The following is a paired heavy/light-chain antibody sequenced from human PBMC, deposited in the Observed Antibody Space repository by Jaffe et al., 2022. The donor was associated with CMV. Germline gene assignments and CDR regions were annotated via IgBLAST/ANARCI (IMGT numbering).Heavy chain of an antibody. D-gene: IGHD3-10*01. CDR2: ITSEVYGGTP. CDR3: SRRGQVGRVGGVKPAGRFYDY. Sequence: EVQLVDSGGALVQPGRSLTLSCTTSGFTFGDFAMNWVRQAPGKGLEWVGFITSEVYGGTPQYAASVKGRFTISRDDSRGIAYLQMNNLRTDDTALYYCSRRGQVGRVGGVKPAGRFYDYWGQGTLVTVSS. J-gene: IGHJ4*02. V-gene: IGHV3-49*04. CDR1: GFTFGDFA.
Light chain of an antibody. CDR1: QTVSTY. V-gene: IGKV3-20*01. CDR2: GAS. J-gene: IGKJ1*01. Sequence: EIVLTQSPGTLSLSPGERATLSCRASQTVSTYLAWYQRKPGQAPRLLIYGASITATGIPDRFSGSGSGTDFTLTISRLEPEDFAVYYCQQYGSSLETFGQGTKVEIK. CDR3: QQYGSSLET.